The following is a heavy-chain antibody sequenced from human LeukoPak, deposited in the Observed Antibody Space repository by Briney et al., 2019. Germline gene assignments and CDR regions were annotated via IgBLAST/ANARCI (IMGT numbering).Heavy chain of an antibody. D-gene: IGHD1-26*01. J-gene: IGHJ5*02. V-gene: IGHV4-34*01. CDR3: ARKGSYLLNWFDP. CDR2: INHSGST. CDR1: GGSFSGYY. Sequence: SETLSLTCAVYGGSFSGYYWSWISQPPGKGLEWIGEINHSGSTNYNPSLKSRVTISVDTSKNQFSLKLSSVTAADTAVYYCARKGSYLLNWFDPWGQGTLVTVSS.